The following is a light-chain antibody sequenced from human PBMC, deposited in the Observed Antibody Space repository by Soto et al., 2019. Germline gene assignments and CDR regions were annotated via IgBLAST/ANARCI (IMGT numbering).Light chain of an antibody. CDR3: QQDNNWPPWT. J-gene: IGKJ1*01. Sequence: EIVMPQSPATLSVSPGARATLSCRASQSVSSNLAWYQQKPGQAPRLLIYGASTRATGIPARFSGSGSGTEFTLTSSSLQPEDFAVYDCQQDNNWPPWTFGQGTKVESK. CDR1: QSVSSN. V-gene: IGKV3-15*01. CDR2: GAS.